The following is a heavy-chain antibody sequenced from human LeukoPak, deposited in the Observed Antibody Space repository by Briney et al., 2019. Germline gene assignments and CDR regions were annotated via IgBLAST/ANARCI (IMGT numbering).Heavy chain of an antibody. Sequence: SETLSLTCSVSGGSISSYYWSWIRQPPGKGLEWIGHIYYSGTTNYNPSLKSRVTISVDTSKNQFSLKLSSVTAADTAVYYCARLRAGWYGDAFDIWGQGTMVTVSS. CDR2: IYYSGTT. CDR1: GGSISSYY. CDR3: ARLRAGWYGDAFDI. V-gene: IGHV4-59*01. D-gene: IGHD6-19*01. J-gene: IGHJ3*02.